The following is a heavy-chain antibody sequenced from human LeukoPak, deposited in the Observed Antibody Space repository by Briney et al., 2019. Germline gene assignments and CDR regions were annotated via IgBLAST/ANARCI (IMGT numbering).Heavy chain of an antibody. V-gene: IGHV5-51*01. J-gene: IGHJ4*02. Sequence: GESLKISCKISGYILTKKWIGWVRQVPGKGLEWMGLIYPGNSDTKYSPSFQGQVTISADKSISTAYLQWSSLKASDTAMYYCARAYGSGIPPLYWGQGTLVTVSS. CDR1: GYILTKKW. CDR3: ARAYGSGIPPLY. CDR2: IYPGNSDT. D-gene: IGHD3-10*01.